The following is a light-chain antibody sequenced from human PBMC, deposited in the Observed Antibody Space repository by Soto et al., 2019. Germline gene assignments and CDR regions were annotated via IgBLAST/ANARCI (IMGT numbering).Light chain of an antibody. V-gene: IGKV3-20*01. Sequence: EIVLTQSPGTLSLSPGERATLSCSASQCVSDSYLAWYQQKPGQAPRHLIYASSRATGIPDRFSRSGSGKDFTLTISRLEPEDFAVYYCQHYGTSALFGPGTKVDIK. CDR2: AS. J-gene: IGKJ3*01. CDR1: QCVSDSY. CDR3: QHYGTSAL.